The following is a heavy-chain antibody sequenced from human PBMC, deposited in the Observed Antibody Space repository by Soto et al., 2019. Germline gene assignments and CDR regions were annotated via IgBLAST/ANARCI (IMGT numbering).Heavy chain of an antibody. Sequence: GESLKISCKGSGYSFTSYWISWVRQMPGKGLEWMGRIDPSDSYTNYSPSFQGRVTISADKSISTAYLQWSSLKASDTAMYYCASETPLVGATKSTWFDPWGQGTLVTVSS. CDR2: IDPSDSYT. J-gene: IGHJ5*02. CDR1: GYSFTSYW. V-gene: IGHV5-10-1*01. CDR3: ASETPLVGATKSTWFDP. D-gene: IGHD1-26*01.